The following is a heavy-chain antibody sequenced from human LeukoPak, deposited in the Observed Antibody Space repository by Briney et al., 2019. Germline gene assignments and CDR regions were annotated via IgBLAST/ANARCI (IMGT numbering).Heavy chain of an antibody. CDR1: GYSFTSYW. V-gene: IGHV5-51*01. CDR3: ARLWRQDYGDYEYFDY. J-gene: IGHJ4*02. CDR2: IYPGDSDT. Sequence: GESLKISCQGSGYSFTSYWIGWVRQMPGKGLEWMGIIYPGDSDTRYSPSFQGQVTISADKSISTAYLQWSSLKASDTAMYYCARLWRQDYGDYEYFDYWGQGTLVTVSS. D-gene: IGHD4-17*01.